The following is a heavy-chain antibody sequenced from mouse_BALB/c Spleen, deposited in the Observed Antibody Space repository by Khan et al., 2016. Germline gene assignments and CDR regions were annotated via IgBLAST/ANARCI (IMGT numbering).Heavy chain of an antibody. J-gene: IGHJ2*01. D-gene: IGHD2-1*01. V-gene: IGHV1-7*01. CDR1: GYTFTSYW. Sequence: QVRLQQSGAELAKPGASVKMSCKASGYTFTSYWMHWVKQRPGQGLEWIGCINPSTGYTEYNQKFKDKATLTADKSSSTAYMQLSSLTSEDSAVYCCARDGKYYCSQGATLTVSS. CDR2: INPSTGYT. CDR3: ARDGKYY.